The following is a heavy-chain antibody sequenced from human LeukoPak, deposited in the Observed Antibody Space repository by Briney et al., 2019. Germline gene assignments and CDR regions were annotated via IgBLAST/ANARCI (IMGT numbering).Heavy chain of an antibody. J-gene: IGHJ4*02. CDR2: IYHSGST. V-gene: IGHV4-4*02. CDR1: GGSISSSNW. CDR3: ARRGDGTMVRGVIKRDRRAFDY. Sequence: SETLSLTCAVSGGSISSSNWWSWVRQPPGKGLEWIGEIYHSGSTNYNPSLKSRVTISVDKSKNQFSLKLSSVTAADTAVYYCARRGDGTMVRGVIKRDRRAFDYWGQGTLVTVSS. D-gene: IGHD3-10*01.